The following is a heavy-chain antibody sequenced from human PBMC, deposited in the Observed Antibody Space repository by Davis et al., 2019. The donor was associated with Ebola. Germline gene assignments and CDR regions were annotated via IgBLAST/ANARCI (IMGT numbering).Heavy chain of an antibody. CDR3: ARGGITMTVVPIDYYSGMDV. CDR1: DYTFTAYY. Sequence: ASVKVSCKASDYTFTAYYLHWVRQAHGQGLEWMGRINPNSGGTNYAQKFQGRVTMTRDTSISTAYMELSSLRSDDTAIYYCARGGITMTVVPIDYYSGMDVWGKGTTVTVTS. CDR2: INPNSGGT. D-gene: IGHD3-22*01. V-gene: IGHV1-2*06. J-gene: IGHJ6*04.